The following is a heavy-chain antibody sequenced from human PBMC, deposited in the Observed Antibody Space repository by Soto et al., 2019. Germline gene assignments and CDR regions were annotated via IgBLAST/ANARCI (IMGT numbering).Heavy chain of an antibody. CDR3: VKDESINWYSGHFRH. CDR2: INWNSGSI. Sequence: EVQLVESGGGLVQPGRSLRLSCAASGFTFDDYAMHWVRQVPRKSLEWVSGINWNSGSIGYGDSVKGRFAISRDNAKNSLHLQMNSLSAEDTAFYYCVKDESINWYSGHFRHWGQGTLVTVSS. J-gene: IGHJ1*01. CDR1: GFTFDDYA. V-gene: IGHV3-9*01. D-gene: IGHD6-13*01.